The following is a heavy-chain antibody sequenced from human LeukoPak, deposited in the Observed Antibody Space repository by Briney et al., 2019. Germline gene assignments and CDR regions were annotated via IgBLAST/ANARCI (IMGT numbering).Heavy chain of an antibody. Sequence: PGGSLRLSCAASGFTFSDYYMSWIRQAPGEGLEWVSYISSSGSTIYYADSVKGRFTISRDNAKNSLYLQMNSLRAEDTAVYYCASGPRATPSRKAARPSYYMDVWGKGTTVTVSS. CDR1: GFTFSDYY. J-gene: IGHJ6*03. CDR3: ASGPRATPSRKAARPSYYMDV. V-gene: IGHV3-11*04. CDR2: ISSSGSTI. D-gene: IGHD5-12*01.